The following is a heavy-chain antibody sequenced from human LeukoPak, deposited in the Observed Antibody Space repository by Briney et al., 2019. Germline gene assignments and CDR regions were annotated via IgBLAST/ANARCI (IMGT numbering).Heavy chain of an antibody. V-gene: IGHV5-10-1*01. Sequence: GESLKISCKGSGYSFSSYWISWVRQMPGKGLEWMGKIDPSDSYTNYSPSFQGHVTISADRSINTAYLQWSSLKASDTAMYYCARRYTDSGDDWGQGTLVTVSS. CDR2: IDPSDSYT. D-gene: IGHD4/OR15-4a*01. CDR3: ARRYTDSGDD. CDR1: GYSFSSYW. J-gene: IGHJ4*02.